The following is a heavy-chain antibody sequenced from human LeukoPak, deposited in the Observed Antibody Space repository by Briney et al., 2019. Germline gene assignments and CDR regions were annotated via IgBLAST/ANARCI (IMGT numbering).Heavy chain of an antibody. Sequence: SETLSLTCTVSGDSISSYYWSWIRQPPGKGLEWIGYMYYTGSTTYNPSLKSRVIMSVDTSKNQFSLRLNSVTAADTAVYFCARRFNSVWYFDYWGQGTLVTVSS. D-gene: IGHD5-18*01. CDR2: MYYTGST. CDR3: ARRFNSVWYFDY. V-gene: IGHV4-59*08. CDR1: GDSISSYY. J-gene: IGHJ4*02.